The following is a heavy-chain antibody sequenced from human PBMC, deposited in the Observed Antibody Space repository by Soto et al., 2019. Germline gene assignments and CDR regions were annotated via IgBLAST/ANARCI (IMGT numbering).Heavy chain of an antibody. CDR1: GGTFSSYA. J-gene: IGHJ6*02. CDR2: IIPIFGTA. D-gene: IGHD6-6*01. CDR3: ATPYSSSSNGMAA. Sequence: QVQLVQSGAEVKKPGSSVKVSCKASGGTFSSYAISWVRQAPGQGLEWMGGIIPIFGTANYAQKFQGRVTITADESTSTAYRALSTLRSEDPAVYYCATPYSSSSNGMAAWGQGTTVTVSS. V-gene: IGHV1-69*01.